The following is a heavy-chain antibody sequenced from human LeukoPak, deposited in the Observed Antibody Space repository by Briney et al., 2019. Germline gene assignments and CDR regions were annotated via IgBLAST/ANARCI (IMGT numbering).Heavy chain of an antibody. CDR3: ARSNQADDY. CDR1: GFTYSSYW. J-gene: IGHJ4*02. V-gene: IGHV3-74*01. CDR2: INPGGSSI. D-gene: IGHD1-14*01. Sequence: GGSLRLSCAVSGFTYSSYWMQWVRQVPGKALVWVARINPGGSSITYADSVKGRFTISRDNAKNTLYLQMDSLRAEDTGVYYCARSNQADDYWGQGTLVAVSS.